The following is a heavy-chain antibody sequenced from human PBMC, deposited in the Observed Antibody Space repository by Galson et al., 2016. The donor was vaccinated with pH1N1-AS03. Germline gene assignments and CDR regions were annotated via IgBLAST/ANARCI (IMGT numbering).Heavy chain of an antibody. CDR3: ARHRQSETYSEPFDI. J-gene: IGHJ3*02. CDR1: GYDFINYW. CDR2: IDPRDSDA. V-gene: IGHV5-51*01. D-gene: IGHD2-21*01. Sequence: QSGAEVKKPGESLKISCKASGYDFINYWIGWVRQMPGKGLEWMGAIDPRDSDARYSSSFQGQVTISADKSITTAHLQWGSLKASDTGMYFCARHRQSETYSEPFDIWGQGTMVTVSS.